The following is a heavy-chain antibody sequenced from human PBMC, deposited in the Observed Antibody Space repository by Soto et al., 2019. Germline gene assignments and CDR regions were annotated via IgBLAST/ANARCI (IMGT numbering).Heavy chain of an antibody. CDR3: ARESSSGCHYD. V-gene: IGHV1-18*01. J-gene: IGHJ4*02. CDR2: ISAYNGNT. CDR1: GYTFTRYG. Sequence: SSVKASCKASGYTFTRYGMSWVRQAPGQGLEWMGWISAYNGNTNYAQKLQGRVTMTTDTSTSTAYMELRSLRSDDTAVYYCARESSSGCHYDWGQGTLVTVSS. D-gene: IGHD6-25*01.